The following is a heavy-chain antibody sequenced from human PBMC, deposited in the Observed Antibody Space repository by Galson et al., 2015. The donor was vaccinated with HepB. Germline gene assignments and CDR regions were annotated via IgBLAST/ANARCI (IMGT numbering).Heavy chain of an antibody. J-gene: IGHJ4*02. V-gene: IGHV3-23*01. CDR1: GFAFSSDA. Sequence: SLRLSCAASGFAFSSDAMSWVRQAPGKGLEWVSTVSAGGGTTDYADSVKGRFTISRDNSKNTLHLQMNSLRAEDTAVYYCAKSTTFGVASTRHPYRAFDYWGQGALVSVSS. CDR3: AKSTTFGVASTRHPYRAFDY. CDR2: VSAGGGTT. D-gene: IGHD3-3*01.